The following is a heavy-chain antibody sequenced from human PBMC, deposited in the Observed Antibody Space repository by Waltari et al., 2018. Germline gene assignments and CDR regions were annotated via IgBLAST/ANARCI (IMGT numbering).Heavy chain of an antibody. CDR1: GFHFISSE. Sequence: EVQLVESGGDLVQPGGSLRLSCATSGFHFISSELNWVRQAPGKGLEWVSYISNSGRTIYYVDSVKGRFTISRDNAMNSLYLQMNSLRADDTAVYYCARQYRYASGYFDYWGQGTLVTVSS. J-gene: IGHJ4*02. D-gene: IGHD3-16*01. CDR2: ISNSGRTI. CDR3: ARQYRYASGYFDY. V-gene: IGHV3-48*03.